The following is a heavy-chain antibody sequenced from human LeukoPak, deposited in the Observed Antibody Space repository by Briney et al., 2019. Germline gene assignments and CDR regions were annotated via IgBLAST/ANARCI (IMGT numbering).Heavy chain of an antibody. J-gene: IGHJ4*02. CDR2: INHSGST. V-gene: IGHV4-34*01. D-gene: IGHD5-18*01. CDR1: GGSFSGYY. CDR3: ARGSVDTTMATSRSNLDY. Sequence: PSETLSLTCAVYGGSFSGYYWSWIRQPPGKGLEWIGEINHSGSTNYNPSLKSRVTILVDTSKNQFSLKLSSVTAADTAVYYCARGSVDTTMATSRSNLDYWGQGTLVTAST.